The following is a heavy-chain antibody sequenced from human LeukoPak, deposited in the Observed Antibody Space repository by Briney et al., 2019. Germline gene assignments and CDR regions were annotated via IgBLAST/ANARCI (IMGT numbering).Heavy chain of an antibody. CDR2: ISYDGSNK. D-gene: IGHD3-22*01. V-gene: IGHV3-30*02. CDR3: AKDCDSSGYYYFDY. J-gene: IGHJ4*02. Sequence: GGSLRLSCAASGFTFSSYGMHWVRQAPGKGLEWVAVISYDGSNKYYADSVKGRFTISRDNSKNTLYLQMNSLRAEDTAVYYCAKDCDSSGYYYFDYWGQGTLVTVSS. CDR1: GFTFSSYG.